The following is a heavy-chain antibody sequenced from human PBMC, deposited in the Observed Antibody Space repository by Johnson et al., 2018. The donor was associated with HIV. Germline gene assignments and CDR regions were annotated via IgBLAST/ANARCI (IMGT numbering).Heavy chain of an antibody. CDR3: ATRGTFWSGDYDAFDS. CDR1: GFTFSIYA. J-gene: IGHJ3*02. CDR2: IYSGGST. D-gene: IGHD3-3*01. V-gene: IGHV3-NL1*01. Sequence: QVQLVESGGVVVQPGRSLRLSCAASGFTFSIYAMHWFRQAPGKGLAWVSVIYSGGSTYYADSVKVRFTISRDNSKNPLYLQMNSLRAEDTAVYYCATRGTFWSGDYDAFDSWGQGTMVTVAS.